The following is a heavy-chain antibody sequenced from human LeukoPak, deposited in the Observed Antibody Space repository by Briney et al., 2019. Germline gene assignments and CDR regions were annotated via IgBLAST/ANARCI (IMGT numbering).Heavy chain of an antibody. Sequence: ASVKVSCKASGYTFTGYYMHWVRQAPGQGLEWMGWINPNSGGTNYAQKFQGRVTMTRNTSISTAYMELSSLRSEDTAVYYCATDDEEWDAFDIWGQGTMVTVSS. CDR2: INPNSGGT. J-gene: IGHJ3*02. D-gene: IGHD2-8*01. CDR3: ATDDEEWDAFDI. V-gene: IGHV1-2*02. CDR1: GYTFTGYY.